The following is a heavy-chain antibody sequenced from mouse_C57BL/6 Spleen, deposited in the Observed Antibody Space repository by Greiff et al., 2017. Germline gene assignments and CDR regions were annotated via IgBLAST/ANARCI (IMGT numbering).Heavy chain of an antibody. CDR3: ASYYSNYVEYFDY. CDR1: GFNIKDYY. D-gene: IGHD2-5*01. V-gene: IGHV14-2*01. Sequence: VQLQQSGAELVKPGASVKLSCTASGFNIKDYYMHWVKQRTEQGLEWIGRIDPEDGETYYAPKFQGKATITADTSSNTAYLQLSSLTSEDTAVYYCASYYSNYVEYFDYWGQGTTLTVSS. CDR2: IDPEDGET. J-gene: IGHJ2*01.